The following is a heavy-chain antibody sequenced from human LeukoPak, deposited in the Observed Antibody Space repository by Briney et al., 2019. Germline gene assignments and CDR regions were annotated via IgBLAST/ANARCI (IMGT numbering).Heavy chain of an antibody. CDR2: IIPIFGTA. J-gene: IGHJ5*02. Sequence: GASVKVSCKAPGGTFSSYAISWVRQAPGQGLEWMGGIIPIFGTANYAQKFQGRVTITADESTSTAYMELSSLRSEDTAVYYCARDLALEYSSSSDWFDPWGQGTLVTVSS. CDR3: ARDLALEYSSSSDWFDP. D-gene: IGHD6-6*01. CDR1: GGTFSSYA. V-gene: IGHV1-69*13.